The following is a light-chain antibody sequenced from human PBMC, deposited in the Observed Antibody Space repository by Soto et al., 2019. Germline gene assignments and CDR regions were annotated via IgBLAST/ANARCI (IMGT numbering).Light chain of an antibody. Sequence: EIVLTHSPSTLSLSPGXXAXLXXRASQSVSSYLAWYQQKPGQAPRLLIYGASNRATGIPDRFSGSGSGTDFTLTISRLEPEDVAVYYCQQYEAVVTFGQGAKVDI. CDR3: QQYEAVVT. V-gene: IGKV3-11*01. CDR1: QSVSSY. CDR2: GAS. J-gene: IGKJ1*01.